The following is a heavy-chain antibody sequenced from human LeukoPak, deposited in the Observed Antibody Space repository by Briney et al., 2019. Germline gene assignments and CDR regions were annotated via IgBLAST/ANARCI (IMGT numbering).Heavy chain of an antibody. CDR2: IRYDESDK. CDR3: AKALLYFDVDY. D-gene: IGHD3-9*01. V-gene: IGHV3-30*02. CDR1: GFTFSHYG. Sequence: GGSLRLSCATSGFTFSHYGMHWVRQAPGRGLDWVAHIRYDESDKYYADSVKGRFTISRDISKNTVYLQMNSLRAEDTAVYYCAKALLYFDVDYWGQGTLVTVSS. J-gene: IGHJ4*02.